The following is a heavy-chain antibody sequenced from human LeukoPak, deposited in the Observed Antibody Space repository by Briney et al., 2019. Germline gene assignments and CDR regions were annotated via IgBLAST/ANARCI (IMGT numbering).Heavy chain of an antibody. CDR2: IAYDRSNK. V-gene: IGHV3-30*18. D-gene: IGHD2-2*01. CDR1: RFTFKSYD. Sequence: GMSVTLSCAASRFTFKSYDMLWLPRAPGKGREGGADIAYDRSNKYYEDSVKGVFSISSDNSENALYLQMHRMNAEDTDVYYCENDRRASLVVVSAGSSWSDSWGQGTLVTVS. J-gene: IGHJ5*01. CDR3: ENDRRASLVVVSAGSSWSDS.